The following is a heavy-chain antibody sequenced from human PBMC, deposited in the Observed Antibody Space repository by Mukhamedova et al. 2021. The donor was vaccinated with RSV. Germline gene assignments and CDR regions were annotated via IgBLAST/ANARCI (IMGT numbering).Heavy chain of an antibody. Sequence: GLEWVAVIWPDGSKKYYADSVKGRFIISRDNTKNTLFLQMNSLRTEDTAVYYCARLDILIRDFYYMDVWGTGTTVTVSS. V-gene: IGHV3-33*01. CDR2: IWPDGSKK. CDR3: ARLDILIRDFYYMDV. J-gene: IGHJ6*03. D-gene: IGHD3-9*01.